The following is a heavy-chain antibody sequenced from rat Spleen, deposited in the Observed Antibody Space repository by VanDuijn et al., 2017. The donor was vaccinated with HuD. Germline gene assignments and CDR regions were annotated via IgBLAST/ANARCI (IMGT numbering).Heavy chain of an antibody. J-gene: IGHJ2*01. CDR2: ITNTGGST. V-gene: IGHV5S13*01. CDR1: GFTFSNYG. Sequence: EVQLVESGGGLVQPGRSLKLSCAASGFTFSNYGMAWVRQTPTKGLEWVASITNTGGSTYYPDSVKGRFTISRDNAKSTLYLQMNSLRSEDTATYYCTRVIYNNYPFDYWGQGVMVTVSS. D-gene: IGHD1-10*01. CDR3: TRVIYNNYPFDY.